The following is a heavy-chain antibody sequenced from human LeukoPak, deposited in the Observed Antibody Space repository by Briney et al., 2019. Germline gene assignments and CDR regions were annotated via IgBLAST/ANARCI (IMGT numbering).Heavy chain of an antibody. V-gene: IGHV3-9*01. J-gene: IGHJ6*02. CDR2: ISWNSGSI. Sequence: GGSQRLSCAASGFTFDDYAMHWVRQAPGKGLEWVSGISWNSGSIGYADSVKGRFTISRDNAKNSLYLQMNSLRAEDTALYYCAKDVLQNYYDSTPGPMDVWGQGTTVTVSS. CDR3: AKDVLQNYYDSTPGPMDV. CDR1: GFTFDDYA. D-gene: IGHD3-22*01.